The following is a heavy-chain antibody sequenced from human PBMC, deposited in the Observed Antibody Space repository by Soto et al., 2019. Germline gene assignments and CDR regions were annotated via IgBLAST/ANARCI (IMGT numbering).Heavy chain of an antibody. D-gene: IGHD3-3*01. V-gene: IGHV4-34*01. CDR2: INHSGST. Sequence: SETLSLTCGVYGGSFSGYYWSWIRQPPGKGLEWIGEINHSGSTNYNPSLKSRVTISVDTSKNQFSLKLSSVTAADTAVYYCARGTSPSYDFRSRYYSPNNRFDPWGQGTLVTVSS. CDR1: GGSFSGYY. J-gene: IGHJ5*02. CDR3: ARGTSPSYDFRSRYYSPNNRFDP.